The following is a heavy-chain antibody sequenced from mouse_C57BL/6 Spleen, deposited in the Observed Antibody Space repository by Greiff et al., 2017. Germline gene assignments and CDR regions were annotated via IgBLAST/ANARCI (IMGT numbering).Heavy chain of an antibody. CDR3: ARVNSSGYPAWFAY. CDR1: GYTFTSYW. J-gene: IGHJ3*01. D-gene: IGHD3-2*02. CDR2: IYPGSGST. Sequence: QVQLKQSGAELVKPGASVKMSCKASGYTFTSYWITWVKQRPGQGLEWIGDIYPGSGSTNYNEKFKSKATLTVDTSSSTAYMQLSSLTSEDSAVYYCARVNSSGYPAWFAYWGQGTLVTVSA. V-gene: IGHV1-55*01.